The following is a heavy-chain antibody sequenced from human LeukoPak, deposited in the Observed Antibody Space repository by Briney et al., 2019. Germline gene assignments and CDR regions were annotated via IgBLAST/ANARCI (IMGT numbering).Heavy chain of an antibody. Sequence: PSETLSLTCTVSGASISSYYWSWIRQPAGKGLEWIGRFGHIYSSAKSNYNPSLKSRVTMSIGTSKNQFSLTLRSVTAADTALYYCATSYYYDSSGFYLYFDLWGRGTLVTVSS. V-gene: IGHV4-4*07. J-gene: IGHJ2*01. CDR2: FGHIYSSAKS. CDR3: ATSYYYDSSGFYLYFDL. CDR1: GASISSYY. D-gene: IGHD3-22*01.